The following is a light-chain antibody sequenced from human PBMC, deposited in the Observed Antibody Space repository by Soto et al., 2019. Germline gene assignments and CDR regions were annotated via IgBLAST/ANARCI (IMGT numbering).Light chain of an antibody. CDR2: KNN. Sequence: QSALTQPPSASGTPGQRVTISCSGSSSNIGSNYVYWYQQLPGTAPKLLIYKNNQRPSGVPDRFSGSKSGTSASLAISGFRSEDEADYYCAAWDDRLSGPVFGGGTQLTVL. CDR1: SSNIGSNY. J-gene: IGLJ2*01. V-gene: IGLV1-47*01. CDR3: AAWDDRLSGPV.